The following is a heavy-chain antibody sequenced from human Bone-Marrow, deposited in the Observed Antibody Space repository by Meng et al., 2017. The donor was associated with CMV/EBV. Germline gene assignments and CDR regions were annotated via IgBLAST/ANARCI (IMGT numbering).Heavy chain of an antibody. CDR3: ARDRPHCSSTSCASSPYYYYGKDV. CDR2: ISSSGSTI. D-gene: IGHD2-2*01. J-gene: IGHJ6*02. V-gene: IGHV3-48*03. CDR1: GFTFSSYE. Sequence: GGSLRLSCAASGFTFSSYEMNWVRQAPGKGLEWVSYISSSGSTIYYADSVKGRFTISRDNAKNSLYLQMNSLRAEDTAVYYCARDRPHCSSTSCASSPYYYYGKDVWGQTTTVTVSS.